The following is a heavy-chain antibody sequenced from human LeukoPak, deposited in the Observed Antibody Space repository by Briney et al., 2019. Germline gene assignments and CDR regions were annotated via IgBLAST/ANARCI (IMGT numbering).Heavy chain of an antibody. CDR1: SGSINSHY. CDR3: ARIGGYSGYDGFEY. J-gene: IGHJ4*02. D-gene: IGHD5-12*01. Sequence: SETLSLTCTVSSGSINSHYWSWIRQPAGKGLEWIGRIYNSVNTNYNPSLKSRVTISQDNSKNQLSLKLSSVTAADTAVYYCARIGGYSGYDGFEYWGQGTLVTVSS. CDR2: IYNSVNT. V-gene: IGHV4-4*07.